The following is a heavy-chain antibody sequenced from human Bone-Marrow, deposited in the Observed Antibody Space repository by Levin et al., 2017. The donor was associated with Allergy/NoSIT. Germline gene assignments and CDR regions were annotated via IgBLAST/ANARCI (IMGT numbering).Heavy chain of an antibody. CDR2: LFFSGST. D-gene: IGHD6-13*01. CDR1: GGSINNKTYY. CDR3: ARLGTGRSSWERDEYAFDI. V-gene: IGHV4-39*01. J-gene: IGHJ3*02. Sequence: PSETLSLTCTVSGGSINNKTYYWGWIRQPPGKGLEWLGSLFFSGSTSYNPSLKSRATISEDTSRNEFSLKLTSVTAADTALYYCARLGTGRSSWERDEYAFDIWGRGTMVTVSS.